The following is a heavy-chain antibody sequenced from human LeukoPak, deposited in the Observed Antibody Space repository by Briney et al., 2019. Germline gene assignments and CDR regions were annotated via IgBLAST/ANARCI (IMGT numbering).Heavy chain of an antibody. CDR1: GFTVSSNY. J-gene: IGHJ4*02. CDR3: ARASGSLGVWGSYRIDY. V-gene: IGHV3-11*04. D-gene: IGHD3-16*02. CDR2: ISSSGSTI. Sequence: GGSLRLSCAASGFTVSSNYMSWIRQAPGKGLEWVSYISSSGSTIYYADSVKGRSTISRDNAKNSLYLQMNSLRAEDTAVYYCARASGSLGVWGSYRIDYWGQGTLVTVSS.